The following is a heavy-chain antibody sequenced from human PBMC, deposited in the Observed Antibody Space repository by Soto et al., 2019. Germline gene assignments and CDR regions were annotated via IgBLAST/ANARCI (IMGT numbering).Heavy chain of an antibody. J-gene: IGHJ3*01. CDR3: ARRLSAFDF. V-gene: IGHV1-3*01. Sequence: WVRQAPGQGLEWMGWFNPSNGYTRYSENFQARLSLTRDTSANTAYMELTSLRSEDTAVYYCARRLSAFDFWGQRTLVTVSS. CDR2: FNPSNGYT.